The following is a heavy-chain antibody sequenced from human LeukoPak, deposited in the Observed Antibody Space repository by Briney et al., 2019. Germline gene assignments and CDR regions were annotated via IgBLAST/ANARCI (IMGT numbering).Heavy chain of an antibody. Sequence: GGSLRLSCAASGFTFSSCAMSWVRQAPGKGLEWVSAISGSGGSTYYADSVKGRFTISRDDSRNTVYLQMNSLRADDTALYYCAKDIQGANWGQGTLVTVSS. D-gene: IGHD5-18*01. J-gene: IGHJ4*02. CDR3: AKDIQGAN. CDR2: ISGSGGST. CDR1: GFTFSSCA. V-gene: IGHV3-23*01.